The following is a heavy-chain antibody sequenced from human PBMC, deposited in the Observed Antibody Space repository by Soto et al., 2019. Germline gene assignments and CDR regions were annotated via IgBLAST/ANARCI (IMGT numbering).Heavy chain of an antibody. J-gene: IGHJ4*02. V-gene: IGHV1-18*01. D-gene: IGHD2-15*01. CDR3: ARGCTGGSCFCIY. CDR2: INTYNGNS. CDR1: GYRFASYG. Sequence: ASVKVSCKAFGYRFASYGIGWARQAPGQGPEWMGWINTYNGNSNYAQKFQGRVTMTTDTSTNTAYMELRSLTSDDTAVYYCARGCTGGSCFCIYWGQGTLVTVSS.